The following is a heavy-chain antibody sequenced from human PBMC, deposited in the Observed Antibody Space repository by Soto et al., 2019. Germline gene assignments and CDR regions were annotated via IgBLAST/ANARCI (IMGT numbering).Heavy chain of an antibody. V-gene: IGHV3-23*01. CDR3: AKALRYFDWLVRPWNAMDV. J-gene: IGHJ6*02. Sequence: GESLRLSCAASGFTFSSYGITWVRQAPGKGLEWVSFSSATGAGTYYADSVKGRFTISRDNSKNTLFQQMNSLRAEDTAVYYCAKALRYFDWLVRPWNAMDVWGQGTTVTVSS. CDR1: GFTFSSYG. D-gene: IGHD3-9*01. CDR2: SSATGAGT.